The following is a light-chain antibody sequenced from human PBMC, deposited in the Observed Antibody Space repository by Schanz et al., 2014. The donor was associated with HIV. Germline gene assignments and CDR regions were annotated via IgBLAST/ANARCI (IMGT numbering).Light chain of an antibody. Sequence: QSVLTQPPSASGTTGQRVTIFCSGSSSNIGSNPVNWYQHLPGTAPKVVIYNNNQRPSGVPDRFSGTQSGTSASLAITGLQAEDEGDYYCQSYDSSLRGPVFGGGTKLTVL. CDR1: SSNIGSNP. J-gene: IGLJ2*01. CDR3: QSYDSSLRGPV. V-gene: IGLV1-44*01. CDR2: NNN.